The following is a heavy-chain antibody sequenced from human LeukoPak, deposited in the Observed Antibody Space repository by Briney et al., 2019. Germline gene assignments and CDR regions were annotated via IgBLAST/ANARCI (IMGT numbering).Heavy chain of an antibody. Sequence: PSETLSLTCTVSGGSITDRGYYWGWIRQAPGKGPEWVSVINRGGTTYYADSVKGRFTFSRDNSKNTVYLQMNSLRAEDTAVYFCARCTSCLNSFYFYYMDVWGKGTTVTVSS. CDR2: INRGGTT. CDR3: ARCTSCLNSFYFYYMDV. V-gene: IGHV3-53*01. J-gene: IGHJ6*03. D-gene: IGHD2-2*01. CDR1: GGSITDRGYY.